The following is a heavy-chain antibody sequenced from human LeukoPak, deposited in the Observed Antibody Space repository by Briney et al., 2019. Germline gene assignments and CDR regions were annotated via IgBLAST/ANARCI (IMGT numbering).Heavy chain of an antibody. V-gene: IGHV3-7*01. D-gene: IGHD2-15*01. J-gene: IGHJ4*02. Sequence: SGGSLRLSCTASGFTFSSYWMSWVRQAPGKGLEWVANLKRDGSENCYVDSMKGRFTISRDNAKNPLYLQMLSLRAEDTAVYYCARGLGYCSGGSCPVWDYFDYWGQGTLVTVSS. CDR2: LKRDGSEN. CDR3: ARGLGYCSGGSCPVWDYFDY. CDR1: GFTFSSYW.